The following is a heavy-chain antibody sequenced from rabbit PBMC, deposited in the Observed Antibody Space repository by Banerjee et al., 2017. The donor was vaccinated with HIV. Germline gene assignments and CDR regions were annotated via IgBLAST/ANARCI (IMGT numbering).Heavy chain of an antibody. V-gene: IGHV1S40*01. CDR1: GFSFSSSYY. CDR3: VRWGWL. D-gene: IGHD4-2*01. Sequence: QSLEESGGDLVKPGASLTLTCTASGFSFSSSYYMCWVRQAPGKGLEWIACIYGASSGGTYYATWAKGRFSISKPWSTTVTLQMTSLTAADTATYFCVRWGWLWGQGTLVTVS. J-gene: IGHJ4*01. CDR2: IYGASSGGT.